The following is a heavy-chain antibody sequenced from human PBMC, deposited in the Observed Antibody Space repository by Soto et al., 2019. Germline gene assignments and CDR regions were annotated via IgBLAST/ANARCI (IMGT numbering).Heavy chain of an antibody. CDR1: GFTFSSYG. D-gene: IGHD3-22*01. CDR2: ISSSSSTI. J-gene: IGHJ4*02. CDR3: ARAGYDSTSG. Sequence: PGGSLRLACAASGFTFSSYGMHWVRQAPGKGLEWVSYISSSSSTIYYADSVKGRFTISRDNAKNSLYLQMNSLRAEDTAVYYCARAGYDSTSGWGQGTLVTVS. V-gene: IGHV3-48*01.